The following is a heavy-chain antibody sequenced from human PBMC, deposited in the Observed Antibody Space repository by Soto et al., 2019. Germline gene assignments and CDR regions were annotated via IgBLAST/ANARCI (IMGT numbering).Heavy chain of an antibody. J-gene: IGHJ4*02. CDR1: GFTFSSYW. D-gene: IGHD6-13*01. CDR3: ATHPAAGPFDY. CDR2: IKQDGSEK. V-gene: IGHV3-7*01. Sequence: EVQLVESGGGLVQPGGSLRLSCAASGFTFSSYWMSWVRQAPGKGLEWVANIKQDGSEKYYVDSVKGRFTISRDNAKNSLYLQMNSLRAEDTAVYYCATHPAAGPFDYWGQGTLVTVS.